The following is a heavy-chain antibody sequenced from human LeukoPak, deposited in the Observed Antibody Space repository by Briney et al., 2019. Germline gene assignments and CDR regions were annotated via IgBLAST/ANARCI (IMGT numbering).Heavy chain of an antibody. Sequence: GGSLRLSCAASGFTVSTNYMSWVRQAPGKGLEWVSVIYSGGSTYYTDSVKGRFTISRDNAKNSLYLQMNSLRAEDTALYYCARDEEGGSYPLDYWGQGTLVTVSS. J-gene: IGHJ4*02. CDR2: IYSGGST. CDR1: GFTVSTNY. CDR3: ARDEEGGSYPLDY. V-gene: IGHV3-53*01. D-gene: IGHD1-26*01.